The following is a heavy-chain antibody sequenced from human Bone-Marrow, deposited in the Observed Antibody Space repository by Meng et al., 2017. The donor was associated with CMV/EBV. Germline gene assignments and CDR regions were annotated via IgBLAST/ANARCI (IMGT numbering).Heavy chain of an antibody. CDR2: INNSGGST. V-gene: IGHV3-23*01. J-gene: IGHJ4*02. CDR1: GFTFSSYA. CDR3: AKMADYGDYGKN. Sequence: GGSLRLSCATSGFTFSSYAMSWVRQAPGKGLEWVSSINNSGGSTYYADSVKGRFTISRDNSKNTLYLQMNSLRAEDTAVYYCAKMADYGDYGKNWGQGTLVTVSS. D-gene: IGHD4-17*01.